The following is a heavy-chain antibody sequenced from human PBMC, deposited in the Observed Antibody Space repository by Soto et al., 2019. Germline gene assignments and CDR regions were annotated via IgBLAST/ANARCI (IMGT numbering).Heavy chain of an antibody. V-gene: IGHV1-58*01. CDR1: GFTFTISA. Sequence: QMQLVQSGPEVKKPGTSVKVSCKASGFTFTISAVQWVRQARGQRLEWIGWIVVGSGNTNYAQKFPERVTITRDMSTSTGYMELSSRRSEDTAVYYCAAGLIIGYCRSNSCPREGFDPWGQGILVVVSS. J-gene: IGHJ5*02. D-gene: IGHD2-2*01. CDR3: AAGLIIGYCRSNSCPREGFDP. CDR2: IVVGSGNT.